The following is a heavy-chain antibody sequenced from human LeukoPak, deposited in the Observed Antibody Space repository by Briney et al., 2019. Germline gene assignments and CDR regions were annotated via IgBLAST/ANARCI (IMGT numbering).Heavy chain of an antibody. CDR3: ARDGYCSSTSCRWYYYGMDV. J-gene: IGHJ6*02. V-gene: IGHV1-2*02. Sequence: ASVKVSCKASGYTFTGYYMHWVRQAPGQGLEWMGWINPNSGGTNYAQKFQGRVTMTRDTSISTAYMELSRLRSDDTAVYYCARDGYCSSTSCRWYYYGMDVWGQGTTVIVSS. CDR2: INPNSGGT. CDR1: GYTFTGYY. D-gene: IGHD2-2*03.